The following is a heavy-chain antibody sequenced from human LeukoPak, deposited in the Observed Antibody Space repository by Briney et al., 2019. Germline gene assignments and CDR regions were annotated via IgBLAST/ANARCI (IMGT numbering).Heavy chain of an antibody. J-gene: IGHJ6*02. CDR2: TYYRSKWYH. V-gene: IGHV6-1*01. Sequence: SPTLSLTCAISGDSVSSNSAAWNWIRQSPSRGLEWLGRTYYRSKWYHDYAGSVKSRIIVNPDTSKNHFSLQLNSVTPEDTAVYYCARDHRYGMDVWGQGTTVT. CDR1: GDSVSSNSAA. CDR3: ARDHRYGMDV.